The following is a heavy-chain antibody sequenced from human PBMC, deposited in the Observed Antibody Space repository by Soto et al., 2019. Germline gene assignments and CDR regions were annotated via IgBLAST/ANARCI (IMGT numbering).Heavy chain of an antibody. CDR2: ISSGGEST. CDR1: GFTFSNFA. Sequence: PGGSLRLSCAASGFTFSNFAMNWVRQAPGKGLEWVSLISSGGESTYYGDSVKGRFTISRDNSKSTLYLQLNSLGAEDTAVYFCAKEIASSYFPLDAWGQGTLVTVSS. J-gene: IGHJ5*02. V-gene: IGHV3-23*01. D-gene: IGHD2-15*01. CDR3: AKEIASSYFPLDA.